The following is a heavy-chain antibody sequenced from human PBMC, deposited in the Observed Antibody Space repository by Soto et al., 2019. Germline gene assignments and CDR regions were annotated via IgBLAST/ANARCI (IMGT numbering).Heavy chain of an antibody. D-gene: IGHD3-3*01. V-gene: IGHV4-59*01. Sequence: SETLSLTCTVSGGSISSYYWSWIRQPPGKGLEWIGYIYYSGSTNYNPSLKSRVTISVDTSKNQFSLKLSSVTAADTAVYYCARDDFWSGYRLDPWGQGTLVTVPQ. CDR1: GGSISSYY. J-gene: IGHJ5*02. CDR3: ARDDFWSGYRLDP. CDR2: IYYSGST.